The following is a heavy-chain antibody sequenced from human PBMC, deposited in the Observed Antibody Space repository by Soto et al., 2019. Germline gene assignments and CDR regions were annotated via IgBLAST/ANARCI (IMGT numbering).Heavy chain of an antibody. CDR2: LSGSGYIT. J-gene: IGHJ6*02. D-gene: IGHD6-6*01. CDR1: GFSFVNYA. V-gene: IGHV3-23*01. Sequence: GGSLRLSCAASGFSFVNYAMNWIRQAPGKGLEWVSGLSGSGYITNYADSVKGRFTISRDNSKNTRSLEMNRLRADDTAVYYCGKVGSIAAPAGSYYYGMDVWGQGTTVTVSS. CDR3: GKVGSIAAPAGSYYYGMDV.